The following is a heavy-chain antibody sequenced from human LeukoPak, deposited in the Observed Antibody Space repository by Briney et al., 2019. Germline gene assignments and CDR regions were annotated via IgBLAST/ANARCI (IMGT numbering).Heavy chain of an antibody. J-gene: IGHJ4*02. CDR1: GFTFSSYA. V-gene: IGHV3-30*01. Sequence: GGSLRLSCAASGFTFSSYAMPWIRQAPGKGLEWVAVISYDGSNKYYADSVKGRFTISRDNSKNTLYLQMNSLRAEDTAVYYCARESQSRGQLGSLDYWGQGTLVTVSS. D-gene: IGHD6-6*01. CDR3: ARESQSRGQLGSLDY. CDR2: ISYDGSNK.